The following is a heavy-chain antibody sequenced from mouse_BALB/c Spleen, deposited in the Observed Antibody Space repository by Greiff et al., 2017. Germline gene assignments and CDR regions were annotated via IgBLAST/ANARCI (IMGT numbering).Heavy chain of an antibody. CDR1: GYNFTSYW. V-gene: IGHV1-55*01. J-gene: IGHJ2*01. CDR3: AGMGSYADY. D-gene: IGHD1-1*02. CDR2: IYPGSGST. Sequence: QVQLQQSGAELVKPGTSVKLSCKASGYNFTSYWINWVKLRPGQGLEWIGDIYPGSGSTNYNEKFKSKATLTVDTSSSTAYMQLSSLASEDSALYYCAGMGSYADYWGQGTTLTVSS.